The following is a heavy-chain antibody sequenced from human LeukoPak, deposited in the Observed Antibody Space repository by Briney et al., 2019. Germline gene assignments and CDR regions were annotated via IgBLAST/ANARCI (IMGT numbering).Heavy chain of an antibody. J-gene: IGHJ4*02. Sequence: PSETLSPTCAVSGYSISSGYYWGWIRQPPGKGLEWIGSIYHSGSTYYNPSLKSRVTISVDTSKNQFSLKLSSVTAADTAVYYCARQVDYFDYWGQGTLVTVSS. CDR1: GYSISSGYY. CDR2: IYHSGST. CDR3: ARQVDYFDY. V-gene: IGHV4-38-2*01.